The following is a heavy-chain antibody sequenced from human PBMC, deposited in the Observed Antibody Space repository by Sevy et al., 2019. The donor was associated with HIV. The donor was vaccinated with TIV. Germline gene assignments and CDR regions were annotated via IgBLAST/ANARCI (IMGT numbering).Heavy chain of an antibody. J-gene: IGHJ3*02. CDR2: ISYDGSNK. Sequence: GGSLRLSCAASGFTFSSYGMHWVRQAPGKGLEWVAVISYDGSNKYYADSVKGRFTISRDNSKNTLYLQMNSLRAEDTAVYYCAKVLPGEVSLDAFDIWGQGTMVTVSS. V-gene: IGHV3-30*18. CDR1: GFTFSSYG. CDR3: AKVLPGEVSLDAFDI. D-gene: IGHD3-10*01.